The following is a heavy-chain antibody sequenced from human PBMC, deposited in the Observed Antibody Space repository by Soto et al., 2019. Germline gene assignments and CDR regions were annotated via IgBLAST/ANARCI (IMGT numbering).Heavy chain of an antibody. Sequence: HPGGSLRLSCAASGFTFSSYGMHWVRQAPGKGLEWVAVISYDGSNKYYADSVKGRFTISRDNSKNTLYLQMNSLRAEDTAVYYCAKDRHYDILTGRYYYGMDVWGQGTTVTVSS. J-gene: IGHJ6*02. V-gene: IGHV3-30*18. D-gene: IGHD3-9*01. CDR3: AKDRHYDILTGRYYYGMDV. CDR2: ISYDGSNK. CDR1: GFTFSSYG.